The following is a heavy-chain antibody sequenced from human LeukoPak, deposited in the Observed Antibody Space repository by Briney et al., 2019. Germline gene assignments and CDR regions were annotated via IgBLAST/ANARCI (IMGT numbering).Heavy chain of an antibody. CDR3: ARLSSGWYGDS. CDR2: IHPIDSDI. Sequence: GESLKISCKGSGYTFTTYWIGWVRQMPGKGLEWMGIIHPIDSDIRYSPSFQGQVTISADKSISTAYVQWSSLKASDTAMYYCARLSSGWYGDSWGQGTLVTVSS. J-gene: IGHJ4*02. V-gene: IGHV5-51*01. D-gene: IGHD6-19*01. CDR1: GYTFTTYW.